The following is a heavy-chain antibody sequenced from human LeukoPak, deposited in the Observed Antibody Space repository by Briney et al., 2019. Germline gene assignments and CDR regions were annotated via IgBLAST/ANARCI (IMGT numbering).Heavy chain of an antibody. V-gene: IGHV4-39*07. CDR3: ARGGRYYDSSGYLDY. CDR1: GGSISSSSYY. J-gene: IGHJ4*02. Sequence: SETLSLTCTVSGGSISSSSYYWGWIRQPPGKGLEWIGSIYYSGSTYYNPSLKSRVTISVDTSKNQFSLKLSSVTAADTAVYYCARGGRYYDSSGYLDYWGQGTLVTVSS. CDR2: IYYSGST. D-gene: IGHD3-22*01.